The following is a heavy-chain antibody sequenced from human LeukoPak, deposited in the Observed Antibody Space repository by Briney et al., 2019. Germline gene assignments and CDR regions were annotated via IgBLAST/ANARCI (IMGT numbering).Heavy chain of an antibody. CDR1: GFTFSSYS. Sequence: GGSLRLSCAASGFTFSSYSMNWVRQAPGKGLEWVSSISSSSSYIYYADSAKGRFTISRDNAKNSLYLQMNSLRAEDTAVYYCARDPYGSGSYSFAYYYYYYGMDVRGKGTTVTVSS. CDR2: ISSSSSYI. D-gene: IGHD3-10*01. CDR3: ARDPYGSGSYSFAYYYYYYGMDV. V-gene: IGHV3-21*01. J-gene: IGHJ6*04.